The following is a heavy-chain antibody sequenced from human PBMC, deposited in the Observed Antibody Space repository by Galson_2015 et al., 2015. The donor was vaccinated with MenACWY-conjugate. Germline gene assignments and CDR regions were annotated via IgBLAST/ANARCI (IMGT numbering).Heavy chain of an antibody. CDR2: ISQDGSDK. Sequence: SLRLSCAASGFTFSSYWMHWVRQAPGKGLEWVSRISQDGSDKYYEDSVKGRFTISRDNAKNSLYLQMNRLRGEDTAVFYCARHASSWFDCRGQGTLVTVSS. CDR3: ARHASSWFDC. V-gene: IGHV3-7*03. D-gene: IGHD6-13*01. J-gene: IGHJ4*02. CDR1: GFTFSSYW.